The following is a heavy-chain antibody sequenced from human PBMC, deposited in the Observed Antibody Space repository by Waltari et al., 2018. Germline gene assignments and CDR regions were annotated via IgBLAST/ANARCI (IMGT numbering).Heavy chain of an antibody. Sequence: QVFLVESGGGVVQPGDSLRLSCVSSGLNFNIYGMHWVRQAPGKGLEWVAFTRFDGINKHYADSVKGRFTISRDNIKNTLYLQMNSLRGEDSAMYYCARGSTGYVRVWDCWGQGTVVTVSS. CDR1: GLNFNIYG. CDR3: ARGSTGYVRVWDC. CDR2: TRFDGINK. J-gene: IGHJ4*02. D-gene: IGHD2-2*01. V-gene: IGHV3-30*02.